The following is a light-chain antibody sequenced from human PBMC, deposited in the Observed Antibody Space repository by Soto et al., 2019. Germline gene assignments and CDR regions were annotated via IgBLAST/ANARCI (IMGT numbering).Light chain of an antibody. CDR2: AAS. CDR3: QQSYSTLGT. CDR1: QSISSY. J-gene: IGKJ1*01. V-gene: IGKV1-39*01. Sequence: EIQMNQSPSSLSASVGDSVTITCRASQSISSYLNWYQQKPGKAPKLLIYAASSLQSGVPSRFSGSGSGTDFTLTISSLQPEDFATYYCQQSYSTLGTFGQGTKVDIK.